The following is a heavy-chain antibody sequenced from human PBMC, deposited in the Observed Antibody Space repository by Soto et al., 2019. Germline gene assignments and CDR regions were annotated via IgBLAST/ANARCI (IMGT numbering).Heavy chain of an antibody. J-gene: IGHJ4*02. D-gene: IGHD6-6*01. Sequence: SETLSLTCTVPGGSIRGYYWSWIRQPPGKGLEWIGYIHDSGDTNYTPSLKSRVSISVDTSNNQFSLKLSSVTAADTAVYYCAGLPRAAPYTYFDYWGQGTLVTVSS. CDR2: IHDSGDT. CDR1: GGSIRGYY. V-gene: IGHV4-59*08. CDR3: AGLPRAAPYTYFDY.